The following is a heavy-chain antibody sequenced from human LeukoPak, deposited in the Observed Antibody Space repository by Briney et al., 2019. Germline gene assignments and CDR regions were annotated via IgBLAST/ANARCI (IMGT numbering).Heavy chain of an antibody. CDR1: GYTFTSYG. D-gene: IGHD3-22*01. J-gene: IGHJ4*02. CDR2: ISAYNGNT. Sequence: ASVKVSCKASGYTFTSYGISWVRQAPGQGLEWMGWISAYNGNTNYAQKLRGRVTMTTDTSTSTAYMELRSLRSDDTAVYYCAGNRYCSSTSCLTYYYDSSGYTDLDYWGQGTLVTVSS. V-gene: IGHV1-18*01. CDR3: AGNRYCSSTSCLTYYYDSSGYTDLDY.